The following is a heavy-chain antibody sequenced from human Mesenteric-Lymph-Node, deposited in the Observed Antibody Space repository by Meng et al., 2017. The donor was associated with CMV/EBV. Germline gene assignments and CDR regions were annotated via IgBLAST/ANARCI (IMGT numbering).Heavy chain of an antibody. CDR3: AREERVYYYGSGSYGVNWFDP. CDR1: GYY. Sequence: GYYWSWIRQPPGKGLEWIGEINHSGSTNYNPSLKSRVTISADTSKNQFSLKLSSVTAADTAVYYCAREERVYYYGSGSYGVNWFDPWGQGTLVTVSS. V-gene: IGHV4-34*01. CDR2: INHSGST. J-gene: IGHJ5*02. D-gene: IGHD3-10*01.